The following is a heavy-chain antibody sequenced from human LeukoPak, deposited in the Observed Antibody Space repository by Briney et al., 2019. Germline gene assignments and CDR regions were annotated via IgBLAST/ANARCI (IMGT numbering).Heavy chain of an antibody. D-gene: IGHD6-13*01. J-gene: IGHJ4*02. V-gene: IGHV4-31*03. CDR3: ARDDSSSSGPGYFDY. Sequence: SQTLSLTCTVSGGSLSSGGYYWSWIRHHPGKGLEWIVYIYYSGSTYYNPSLKSRVTISVDTSKIQFSLKLSSVTAADTAVYYCARDDSSSSGPGYFDYWGQGTLVTVSS. CDR2: IYYSGST. CDR1: GGSLSSGGYY.